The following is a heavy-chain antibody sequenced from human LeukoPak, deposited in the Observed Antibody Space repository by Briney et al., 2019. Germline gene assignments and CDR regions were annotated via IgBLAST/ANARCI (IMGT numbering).Heavy chain of an antibody. CDR1: GGSISNSY. Sequence: KASETLSLTCTVSGGSISNSYWSWVRQPPGRGLEWIWYIYYSGSTNYNPSLKGRVTISVDTSKNQFSLQLNSVTPEDTAVYYCARGSRYYDFWSGPGDYMDVWGKGTTVTVSS. CDR2: IYYSGST. V-gene: IGHV4-59*12. CDR3: ARGSRYYDFWSGPGDYMDV. D-gene: IGHD3-3*01. J-gene: IGHJ6*03.